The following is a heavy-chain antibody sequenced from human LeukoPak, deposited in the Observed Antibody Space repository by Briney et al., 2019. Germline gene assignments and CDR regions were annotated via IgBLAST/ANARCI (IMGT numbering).Heavy chain of an antibody. V-gene: IGHV6-1*01. CDR2: TYYRSKWYN. CDR1: GDSVSSNSAA. D-gene: IGHD6-19*01. CDR3: ARDRYSSGWYGVGFWFDY. J-gene: IGHJ4*02. Sequence: SQTLSLTCAISGDSVSSNSAAWNWIRQSPSRGLEWLGRTYYRSKWYNDYAVSVKSRITINPDTSKNQFSLQLNSVTPEDTAVYYCARDRYSSGWYGVGFWFDYWGQGTLVTVSS.